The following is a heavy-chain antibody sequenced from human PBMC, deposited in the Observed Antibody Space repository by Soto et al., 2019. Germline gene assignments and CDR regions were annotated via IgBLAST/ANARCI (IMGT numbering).Heavy chain of an antibody. CDR1: VFPVSYGYY. J-gene: IGHJ4*02. D-gene: IGHD2-2*01. CDR2: IYQSGKT. V-gene: IGHV4-38-2*01. Sequence: NPSETLSLTCGFSVFPVSYGYYWGWIRQPPGKGLEWLGSIYQSGKTYYNPSLKSRLTLSMDTSKNEFSLRLRSVTAADTAVYFCARLYCSSVSCYNDYWGPGGLVTVSS. CDR3: ARLYCSSVSCYNDY.